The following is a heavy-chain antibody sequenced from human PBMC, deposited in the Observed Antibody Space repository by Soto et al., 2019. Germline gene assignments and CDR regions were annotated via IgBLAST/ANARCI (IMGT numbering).Heavy chain of an antibody. D-gene: IGHD3-22*01. J-gene: IGHJ3*02. Sequence: SETLSLTCTVSGGSISSYYWSWIRQPPGKGLGWIGYIYYSWSTNYNPSLKSRVTISVDTSKNQFSLKLSSVTAADTAVYYCARAGYYDSSGQDAFDIWGQGTMVTVSS. CDR1: GGSISSYY. CDR3: ARAGYYDSSGQDAFDI. CDR2: IYYSWST. V-gene: IGHV4-59*01.